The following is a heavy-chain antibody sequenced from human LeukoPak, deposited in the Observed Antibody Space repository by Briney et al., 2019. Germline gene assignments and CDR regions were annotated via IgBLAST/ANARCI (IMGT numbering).Heavy chain of an antibody. Sequence: GGSLRLSCTASGFTFGAYAMSWVRQAPGKGLEWVGFIRSKAYGGTTEYAASVKGRFTISRDDSKSIAYLQMNSLKTEDTAVYYCTRDQGYYDFWSGYYANYYGMDVWGQGTTVTVSS. CDR2: IRSKAYGGTT. CDR3: TRDQGYYDFWSGYYANYYGMDV. CDR1: GFTFGAYA. J-gene: IGHJ6*02. V-gene: IGHV3-49*04. D-gene: IGHD3-3*01.